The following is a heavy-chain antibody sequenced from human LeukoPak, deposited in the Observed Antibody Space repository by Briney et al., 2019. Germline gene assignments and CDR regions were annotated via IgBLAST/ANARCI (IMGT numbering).Heavy chain of an antibody. D-gene: IGHD2-2*01. CDR1: GGSISSYY. CDR2: IYYSGST. CDR3: ARDKSWGYCSSTSCTRQINWFDP. J-gene: IGHJ5*02. V-gene: IGHV4-59*01. Sequence: KPSETLSLTCTVSGGSISSYYWSWIRQPPGKGLEWIGYIYYSGSTNYNPSLKSRVTISVDTSKNQFSLKLSSVTAADTAVYYCARDKSWGYCSSTSCTRQINWFDPWGQGTLVTVSS.